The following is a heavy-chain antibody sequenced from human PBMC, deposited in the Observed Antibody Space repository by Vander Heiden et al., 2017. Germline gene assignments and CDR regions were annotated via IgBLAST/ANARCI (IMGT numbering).Heavy chain of an antibody. CDR2: IYYSGRT. Sequence: QLQLQQPRSGLVPPSQTLSLPCTVSGDSISSSSYYWGWIRKPPGKGLEWIGSIYYSGRTFHSPSLRSRVTISVDTPKNQFSRRLNSVTVADTAVYYCARVEDGSSFYHWFDPWGQGILVTVSS. D-gene: IGHD3-22*01. V-gene: IGHV4-39*01. J-gene: IGHJ5*02. CDR1: GDSISSSSYY. CDR3: ARVEDGSSFYHWFDP.